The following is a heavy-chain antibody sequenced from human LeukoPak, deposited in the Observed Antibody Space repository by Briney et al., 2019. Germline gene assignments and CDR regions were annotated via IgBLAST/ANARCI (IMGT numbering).Heavy chain of an antibody. CDR1: GGSISSYY. D-gene: IGHD3-22*01. Sequence: SETLSLTCTVSGGSISSYYWSWIRQPAGKGLEWIGRIYTSGSTNYNPSLKSRVTMSVDTSKNQFSLKLSSVTAADTAVYYCARGRIVVRANWFDPWGQGTLVTVSS. V-gene: IGHV4-4*07. CDR2: IYTSGST. J-gene: IGHJ5*02. CDR3: ARGRIVVRANWFDP.